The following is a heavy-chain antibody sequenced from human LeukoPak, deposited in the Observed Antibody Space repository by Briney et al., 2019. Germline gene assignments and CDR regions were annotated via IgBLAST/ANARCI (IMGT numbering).Heavy chain of an antibody. V-gene: IGHV4-34*01. CDR1: GGSFSGYY. Sequence: ASETLSLTCAVYGGSFSGYYWSWIRQPPGKGLEWIGSINYSGSTDYNPSLKSRVTISVDTSKNQFSLKLSSVTAADTAVYYCARRTDYGGNSGSEYFDYWGQGTLVTVSS. CDR3: ARRTDYGGNSGSEYFDY. CDR2: INYSGST. D-gene: IGHD4-23*01. J-gene: IGHJ4*02.